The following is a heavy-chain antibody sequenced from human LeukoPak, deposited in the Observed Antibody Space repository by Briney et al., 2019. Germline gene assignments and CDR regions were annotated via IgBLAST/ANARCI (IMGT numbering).Heavy chain of an antibody. CDR3: AKAGLGSSSWCSD. Sequence: GGSLRLSCAASGFTFSSYAMSWVRQAPGKGLERVSAISGSGGSTYYADSVKGRFTISRDNSKNTLYLQMNSLRAEDTAVYYCAKAGLGSSSWCSDWGQGTLVTVSS. J-gene: IGHJ4*02. CDR1: GFTFSSYA. CDR2: ISGSGGST. V-gene: IGHV3-23*01. D-gene: IGHD6-13*01.